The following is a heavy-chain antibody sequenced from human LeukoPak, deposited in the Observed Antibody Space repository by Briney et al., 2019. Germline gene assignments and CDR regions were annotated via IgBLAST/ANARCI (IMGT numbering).Heavy chain of an antibody. V-gene: IGHV4-34*01. CDR3: ARGLTMIVVVALDY. CDR1: GGSLSGYY. D-gene: IGHD3-22*01. J-gene: IGHJ4*02. Sequence: PSETLSLTCAVYGGSLSGYYWSWIRQPPGKGLEWIGEINHSGSTNYNPSLKSRVTISVDTSKNQFSLKLSSVTAADTAVYYCARGLTMIVVVALDYWGQGTLVTVSS. CDR2: INHSGST.